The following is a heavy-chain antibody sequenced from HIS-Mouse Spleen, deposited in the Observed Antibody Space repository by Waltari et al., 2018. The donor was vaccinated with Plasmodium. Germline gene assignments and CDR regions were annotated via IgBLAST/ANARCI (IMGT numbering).Heavy chain of an antibody. V-gene: IGHV1-2*02. D-gene: IGHD6-13*01. Sequence: LVQSGAEVKKPGASVTVSCKASGYTFTGYYMHWVRQAPGQGLEWMGWINPNSGGTNYAQKFQGRVTMTRDTSISTAYMELSRLRSDDTAGYYCARVLGYKAAAGTFVEYFQHWGQGTLVTVSS. CDR3: ARVLGYKAAAGTFVEYFQH. J-gene: IGHJ1*01. CDR1: GYTFTGYY. CDR2: INPNSGGT.